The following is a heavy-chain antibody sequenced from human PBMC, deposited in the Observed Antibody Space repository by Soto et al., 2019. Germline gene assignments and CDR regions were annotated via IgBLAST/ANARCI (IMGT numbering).Heavy chain of an antibody. V-gene: IGHV3-30-3*01. CDR1: GFIFSGYA. Sequence: QVQLVESGGGVVQPGRSLRLSCAASGFIFSGYAMHWVRQAPGKGLEWVAVISYDGNTKYYADSVKGRFTVSRDNSKNTRYVQMNNLSAEDTAMYYGAKETSAYEIDYWGQGALGTVSS. CDR2: ISYDGNTK. CDR3: AKETSAYEIDY. D-gene: IGHD5-12*01. J-gene: IGHJ4*02.